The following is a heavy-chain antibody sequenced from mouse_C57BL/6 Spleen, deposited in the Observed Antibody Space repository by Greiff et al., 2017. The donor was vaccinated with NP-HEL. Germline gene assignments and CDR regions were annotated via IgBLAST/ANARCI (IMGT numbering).Heavy chain of an antibody. CDR3: ARGDYYGSSEDYFDY. D-gene: IGHD1-1*01. CDR2: IWSGGST. CDR1: GFSLTSYG. J-gene: IGHJ2*01. V-gene: IGHV2-2*01. Sequence: VKLQESGPGLVQPSQSLSITCTVSGFSLTSYGVHWVRQSPGKGLEWLGVIWSGGSTDYNAAFISRLSISKDNSKSQVFFKMNSLQADDTAIYYCARGDYYGSSEDYFDYWGQGTTLTVSS.